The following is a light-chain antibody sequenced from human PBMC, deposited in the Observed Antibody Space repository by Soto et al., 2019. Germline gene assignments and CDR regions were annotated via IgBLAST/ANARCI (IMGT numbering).Light chain of an antibody. CDR1: QSVTGSH. Sequence: EIVLTQSPGTLSLSPGERATLSCRASQSVTGSHLAWYQQKPGQAPRLLIYGASSRATGIPDRFSGSGSGTDFTLTISRLEPEDFAVYYCHQYGSSPLTFGGGTKVEIK. CDR2: GAS. J-gene: IGKJ4*01. CDR3: HQYGSSPLT. V-gene: IGKV3-20*01.